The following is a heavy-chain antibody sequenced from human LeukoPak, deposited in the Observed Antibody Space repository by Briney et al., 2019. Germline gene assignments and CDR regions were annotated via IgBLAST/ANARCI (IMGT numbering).Heavy chain of an antibody. CDR3: ARVGGSYGINAFDI. CDR1: GGTFSSYA. V-gene: IGHV1-69*13. D-gene: IGHD1-26*01. J-gene: IGHJ3*02. CDR2: IIPIFGTA. Sequence: SVKVSCKASGGTFSSYAISWVRQAPGQGLEWMGGIIPIFGTANYAQKFQGRVTITADESTSTAYMELSSLRSEDTAVYYCARVGGSYGINAFDIWGQGTMVTVSS.